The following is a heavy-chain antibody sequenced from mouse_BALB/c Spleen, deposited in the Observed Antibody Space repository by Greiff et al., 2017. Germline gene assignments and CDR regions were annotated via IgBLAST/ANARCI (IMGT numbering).Heavy chain of an antibody. V-gene: IGHV5-6-3*01. Sequence: EVQGVESGGGLVQPGGSLKLSCAASGFTFSSYGMSWVRQTPDKRLELVATINSNGGSTYYPDSVKGRFTISRDNAKNTLYLQMSSLKSEDTAMYYCARVLWYFDGWGAGTTVTVSS. CDR3: ARVLWYFDG. CDR1: GFTFSSYG. J-gene: IGHJ1*01. CDR2: INSNGGST.